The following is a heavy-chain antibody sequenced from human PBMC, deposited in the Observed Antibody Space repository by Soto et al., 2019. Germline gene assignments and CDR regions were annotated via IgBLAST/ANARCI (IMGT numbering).Heavy chain of an antibody. Sequence: GGSLRLSCAASGFTVSSNHMSWVRQAPGKGLEWVSVIYSGGSTYYADSVKGRFTISRDNSKNTLYLQMNSLRAEDTAVYYCASRYCTNGVCYSGGFDPWGQGNMVTVSS. V-gene: IGHV3-53*01. D-gene: IGHD2-8*01. CDR2: IYSGGST. J-gene: IGHJ5*02. CDR1: GFTVSSNH. CDR3: ASRYCTNGVCYSGGFDP.